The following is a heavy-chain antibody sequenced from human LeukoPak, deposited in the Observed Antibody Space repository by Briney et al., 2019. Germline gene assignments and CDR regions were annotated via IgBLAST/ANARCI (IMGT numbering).Heavy chain of an antibody. Sequence: SEILSLTCAVYGGSFSGYYWSWIRQPPGKGLEWIGEINHSGSTNYNPSLKSRVTISVDTSKNQFSLKLSSVTAADTAVYYCARESDILTGYAFDYWGQGTLVTVSS. CDR3: ARESDILTGYAFDY. CDR2: INHSGST. D-gene: IGHD3-9*01. CDR1: GGSFSGYY. V-gene: IGHV4-34*01. J-gene: IGHJ4*02.